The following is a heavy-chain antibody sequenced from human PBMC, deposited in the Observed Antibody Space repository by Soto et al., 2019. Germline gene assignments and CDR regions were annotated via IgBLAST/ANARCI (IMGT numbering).Heavy chain of an antibody. CDR1: GYSFTSYC. J-gene: IGHJ6*02. D-gene: IGHD1-1*01. CDR2: IDPSDSYT. V-gene: IGHV5-10-1*01. Sequence: GESLKISCKRSGYSFTSYCISWLRQMPGKVLEWMGRIDPSDSYTNYSPSFQGHVTISADKSISTAYLQWSSLKASDTDMYYCASHNEYYYYYGMDVWGQGTTVTVS. CDR3: ASHNEYYYYYGMDV.